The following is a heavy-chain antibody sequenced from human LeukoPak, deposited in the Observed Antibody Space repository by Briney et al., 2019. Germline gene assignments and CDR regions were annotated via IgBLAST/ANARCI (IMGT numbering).Heavy chain of an antibody. CDR3: ARGTLGDYFDY. CDR1: GGTFSSYA. D-gene: IGHD3-16*01. J-gene: IGHJ4*02. V-gene: IGHV1-69*04. Sequence: SVKVSCKASGGTFSSYAISWVRQAPGQGLEWMGRIIPILGIANYAQKFQGRVTITADKSTSTAYMELSSLRSEDTAVYYCARGTLGDYFDYWGQGTLVTVSS. CDR2: IIPILGIA.